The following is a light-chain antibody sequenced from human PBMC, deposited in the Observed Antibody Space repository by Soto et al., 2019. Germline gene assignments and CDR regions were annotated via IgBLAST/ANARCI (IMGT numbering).Light chain of an antibody. Sequence: QSVLTQPASVSASPGQSINISCTGTSRDVGGYNYVSWYQQQPGKAPKLMIYEVSNRPSGVSNRCSGSKSGNTASLTISGLQDEDEADYYCSSYSSSSTLVFGGGTKLTVL. CDR3: SSYSSSSTLV. V-gene: IGLV2-14*01. CDR1: SRDVGGYNY. CDR2: EVS. J-gene: IGLJ3*02.